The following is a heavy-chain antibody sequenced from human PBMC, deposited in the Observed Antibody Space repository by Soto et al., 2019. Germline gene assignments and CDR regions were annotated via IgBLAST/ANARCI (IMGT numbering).Heavy chain of an antibody. Sequence: PGGSLRLSCAASGFMFSDYAMDWVRQAPGKGLEWVSYFSRTDNTVQYADSVKGRFIISGDNVANSLYLQMHSLTAEDTAIYYCAKGSGGPQHIYAFRARGTLDT. CDR1: GFMFSDYA. J-gene: IGHJ4*02. CDR2: FSRTDNTV. D-gene: IGHD3-16*01. V-gene: IGHV3-48*03. CDR3: AKGSGGPQHIYAF.